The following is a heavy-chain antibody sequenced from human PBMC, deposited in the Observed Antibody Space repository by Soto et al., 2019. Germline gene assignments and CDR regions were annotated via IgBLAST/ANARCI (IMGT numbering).Heavy chain of an antibody. Sequence: EVQLVESGGGLVKPGGSLRLSCAASGFTFSNAWMSWVRQAPGQGLEWFGRIKSKTDGGTTDYAAPVKGRFTISRDDSKNTLYLQMNSLKTEDTAVYYCTTDRFYGGDDYWGQGTLVTVAS. J-gene: IGHJ4*02. CDR3: TTDRFYGGDDY. D-gene: IGHD2-21*01. CDR2: IKSKTDGGTT. V-gene: IGHV3-15*01. CDR1: GFTFSNAW.